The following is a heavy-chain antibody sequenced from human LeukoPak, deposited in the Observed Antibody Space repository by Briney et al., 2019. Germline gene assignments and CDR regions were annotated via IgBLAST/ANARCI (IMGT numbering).Heavy chain of an antibody. V-gene: IGHV1-69*13. CDR1: RGTFSSSA. D-gene: IGHD6-13*01. CDR3: ARDVLGIAAAGTVNWFDP. J-gene: IGHJ5*02. Sequence: SVTVSCKASRGTFSSSAISWVRQTPGQGLEWMGGIIPIFGTANYAQKFQGRVTITADESTSTAYMELSSLRSEDTAVYYCARDVLGIAAAGTVNWFDPWGQGTLVTVSS. CDR2: IIPIFGTA.